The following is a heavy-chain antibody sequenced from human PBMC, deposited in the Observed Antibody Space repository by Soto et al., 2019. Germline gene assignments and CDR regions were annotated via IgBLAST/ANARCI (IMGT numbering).Heavy chain of an antibody. D-gene: IGHD3-10*01. CDR3: ARSFYGSGTMVDV. V-gene: IGHV1-69*02. J-gene: IGHJ6*02. CDR1: GGTFSSYT. CDR2: IIPILGIA. Sequence: GASVKVSCKASGGTFSSYTISWVRQAPGQGLEWMGRIIPILGIANYAQKFQGRVTITADKSTSTAYMVLSSLRSEDTAVYYCARSFYGSGTMVDVWGQGTTVTVSS.